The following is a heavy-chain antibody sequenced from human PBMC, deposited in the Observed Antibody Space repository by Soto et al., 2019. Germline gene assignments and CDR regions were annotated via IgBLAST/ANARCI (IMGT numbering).Heavy chain of an antibody. D-gene: IGHD3-22*01. Sequence: PGGSLRLSCAASGFTFSSYWMHWVRQAPGKGLVWVSRINSDGSSTSYADSVKGRFTISRDNAKNTLYLQMNSLRAEDTAVYYCASFGYDSSGYYTVNWGQGTLVTVSS. J-gene: IGHJ4*02. CDR1: GFTFSSYW. CDR2: INSDGSST. CDR3: ASFGYDSSGYYTVN. V-gene: IGHV3-74*01.